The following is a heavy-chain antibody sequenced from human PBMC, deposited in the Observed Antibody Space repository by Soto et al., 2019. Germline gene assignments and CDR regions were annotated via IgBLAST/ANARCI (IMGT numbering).Heavy chain of an antibody. Sequence: EVQLVETGGGLMQPGGSLRLSCAASGFIVSNKHMGWVRQAPGKGLESVSILYTDDRTYYADSGKGRMTISRDNTKNTVSLQMNGLRDEGTAMYYCVGAALGDWGQGTPVTVSS. D-gene: IGHD3-16*01. CDR1: GFIVSNKH. CDR2: LYTDDRT. J-gene: IGHJ4*02. CDR3: VGAALGD. V-gene: IGHV3-53*05.